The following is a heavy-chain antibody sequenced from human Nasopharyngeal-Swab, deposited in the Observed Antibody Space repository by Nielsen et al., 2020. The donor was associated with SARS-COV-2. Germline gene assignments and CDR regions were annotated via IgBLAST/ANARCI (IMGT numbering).Heavy chain of an antibody. Sequence: GGSLRLSGAASGFTVSSSYMSWVRQAPGKGLEWISLMFSGGSAYYAGSVEGRFTVSRDESRNTLYLQMNNIRAEDTAVYYCTRRNDCWGQGTLVTVSS. CDR1: GFTVSSSY. J-gene: IGHJ4*02. CDR2: MFSGGSA. CDR3: TRRNDC. V-gene: IGHV3-53*01.